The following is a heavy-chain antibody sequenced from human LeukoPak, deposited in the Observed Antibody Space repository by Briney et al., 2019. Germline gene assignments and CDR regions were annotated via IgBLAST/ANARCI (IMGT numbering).Heavy chain of an antibody. D-gene: IGHD2-2*02. J-gene: IGHJ4*02. Sequence: GGSLRLSCAASGFTFSSYGMHWVRQAPGKGLEWVAVISYDGSNKYYADSVKGRFTISRDNSKNTLYLQMNSLRAEDTAVHYCAKGRGIGYCSSTSCYTAPDYWGQGTLVTVSS. V-gene: IGHV3-30*18. CDR1: GFTFSSYG. CDR3: AKGRGIGYCSSTSCYTAPDY. CDR2: ISYDGSNK.